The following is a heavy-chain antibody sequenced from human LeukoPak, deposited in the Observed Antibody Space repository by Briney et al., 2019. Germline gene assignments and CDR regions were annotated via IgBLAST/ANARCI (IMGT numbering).Heavy chain of an antibody. Sequence: GGSLRLSCAASGFTFSNYWMSWVRQAPGKGLEWVASIHQHGNEKYFVDSARGRFTISRDNAKNSLYLQMSSLRAEDTAVYYCATLNGPLFEYWGQGTLVTVSS. CDR2: IHQHGNEK. J-gene: IGHJ4*02. V-gene: IGHV3-7*01. D-gene: IGHD2-8*01. CDR1: GFTFSNYW. CDR3: ATLNGPLFEY.